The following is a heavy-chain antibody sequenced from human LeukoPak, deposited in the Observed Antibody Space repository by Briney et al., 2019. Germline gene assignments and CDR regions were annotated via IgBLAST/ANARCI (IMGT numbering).Heavy chain of an antibody. Sequence: ASVKVSCKASGYTFTSYYMHWVRQAPGQGLEWMGIINPSGGSTSYAQKFQGRVTMTRDMSTSTDYMELSSLRSDDTAVYYCARQTGSGLFILPGGQGTLVTVSS. CDR1: GYTFTSYY. V-gene: IGHV1-46*01. CDR2: INPSGGST. CDR3: ARQTGSGLFILP. D-gene: IGHD3/OR15-3a*01. J-gene: IGHJ4*02.